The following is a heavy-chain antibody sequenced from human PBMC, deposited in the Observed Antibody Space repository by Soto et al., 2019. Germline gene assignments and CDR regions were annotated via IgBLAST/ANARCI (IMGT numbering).Heavy chain of an antibody. J-gene: IGHJ5*02. V-gene: IGHV1-8*01. CDR3: GSGLGVCSTWFDP. D-gene: IGHD6-13*01. CDR1: GYTFTSYD. Sequence: QVQLVQSGAEVKKPGASVKVSCKASGYTFTSYDINWVRQATGQGLEWMGWMNPNSGNTGYVQKFQGRVTMTRNNFISTTETELRRLKSEDTAVYYSGSGLGVCSTWFDPWGTGTLVTVSS. CDR2: MNPNSGNT.